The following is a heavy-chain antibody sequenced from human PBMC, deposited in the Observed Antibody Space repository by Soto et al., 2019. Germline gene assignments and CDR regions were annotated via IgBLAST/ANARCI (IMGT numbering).Heavy chain of an antibody. CDR1: GFTFSDYY. V-gene: IGHV3-11*01. J-gene: IGHJ6*03. CDR3: ARASGRGARRPQIGYYYMDV. CDR2: ISSSGSTI. Sequence: GGSLRLSCAASGFTFSDYYMSWIRQAPGKGLEWVSYISSSGSTIYYADSVKGRFTISRDNAKNSLYLQMNSLRAEDTAVYYCARASGRGARRPQIGYYYMDVWGKGTTVTVSS. D-gene: IGHD3-10*01.